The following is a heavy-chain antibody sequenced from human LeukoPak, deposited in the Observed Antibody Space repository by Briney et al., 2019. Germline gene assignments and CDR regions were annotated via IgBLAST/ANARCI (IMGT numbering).Heavy chain of an antibody. V-gene: IGHV4-4*02. D-gene: IGHD2-8*01. J-gene: IGHJ4*02. CDR1: GGSISSSNW. CDR2: IYHSGST. CDR3: AGGYCTTTRCNGLDY. Sequence: SGTLSLTCAVSGGSISSSNWWSWVRQPPGKGLEWMGEIYHSGSTNYNPSLKSRVTISVDKSKNQFSLKLSSVTAADTALYYCAGGYCTTTRCNGLDYWGQGTLVTVSS.